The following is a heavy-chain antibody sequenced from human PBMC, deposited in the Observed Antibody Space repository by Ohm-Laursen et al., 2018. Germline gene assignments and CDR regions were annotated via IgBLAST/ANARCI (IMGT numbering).Heavy chain of an antibody. D-gene: IGHD3-22*01. CDR2: IYYSGST. V-gene: IGHV4-59*01. CDR3: ASGREEGYYDSSGYYGFDY. Sequence: TLSLTCTVSGGSISSYYWSWIRQPPGKGLEWIGYIYYSGSTNYNPSLKSRVTISVDTSKNQFSLKLSSVTAADTAVYYCASGREEGYYDSSGYYGFDYWGQGTLVTVSS. CDR1: GGSISSYY. J-gene: IGHJ4*02.